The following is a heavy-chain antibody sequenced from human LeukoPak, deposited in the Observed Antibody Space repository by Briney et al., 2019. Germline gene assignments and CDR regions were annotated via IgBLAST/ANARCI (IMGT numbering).Heavy chain of an antibody. CDR2: IYSGGST. V-gene: IGHV3-53*01. J-gene: IGHJ4*02. Sequence: GGSLRLSCAASGFTVSSNYMSWVRQAPGKGLEWVSVIYSGGSTYYADSVKGRFTISRDNSKNTLYLQMNSLRAEDTAVYYCAIGIWDSSGSLDYWGQGTLVTVSS. D-gene: IGHD3-22*01. CDR3: AIGIWDSSGSLDY. CDR1: GFTVSSNY.